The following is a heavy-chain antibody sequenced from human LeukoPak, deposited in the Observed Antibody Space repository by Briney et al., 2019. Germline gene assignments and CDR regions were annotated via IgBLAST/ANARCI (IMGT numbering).Heavy chain of an antibody. J-gene: IGHJ4*01. CDR1: GGSIGSYY. V-gene: IGHV4-4*07. Sequence: SETLSLTCTVSGGSIGSYYWSWLRQPAGRGLEWIGRIYTSGSTYYHRSLKSRVTMSVDTSKNQFSLQLSSVTAADTAAYYCAREQGSQQYGNSSSFDYWGHGTLVTVSS. CDR2: IYTSGST. CDR3: AREQGSQQYGNSSSFDY. D-gene: IGHD6-13*01.